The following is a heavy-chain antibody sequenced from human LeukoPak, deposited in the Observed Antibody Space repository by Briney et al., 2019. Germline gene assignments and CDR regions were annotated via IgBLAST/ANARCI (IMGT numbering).Heavy chain of an antibody. J-gene: IGHJ4*02. CDR1: GFTFSSYG. V-gene: IGHV3-30*18. CDR3: AKEKKYYYDGSGYPGYDY. Sequence: PGGSLRLSCAASGFTFSSYGMHWVRQAPGKGLEWVAVISYDGSNKYYADSVKGRFTISRDNSKNTLYLQMNSLRAEDTAVYYCAKEKKYYYDGSGYPGYDYWGQGTLVTVSS. D-gene: IGHD3-22*01. CDR2: ISYDGSNK.